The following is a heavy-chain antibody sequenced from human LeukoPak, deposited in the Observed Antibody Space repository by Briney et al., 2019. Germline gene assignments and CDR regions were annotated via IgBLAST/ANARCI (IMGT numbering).Heavy chain of an antibody. V-gene: IGHV4-59*08. D-gene: IGHD3-9*01. Sequence: SETLSLTCAVYGGSFSNYYWSWIRQPPGKGLEWIGYIYYSGSTNYNPSLKSRVTISVGTSQNQFSLKLSSVTAADTAVYYCARRAPYDILSGYPFDYWGQGTLVTVSS. CDR1: GGSFSNYY. J-gene: IGHJ4*02. CDR3: ARRAPYDILSGYPFDY. CDR2: IYYSGST.